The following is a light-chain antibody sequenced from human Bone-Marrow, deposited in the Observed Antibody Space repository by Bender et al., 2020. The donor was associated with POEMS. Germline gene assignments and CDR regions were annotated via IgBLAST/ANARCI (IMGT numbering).Light chain of an antibody. J-gene: IGLJ3*02. V-gene: IGLV2-23*01. Sequence: QSALTQPVSVSGSPGQSITISCTGTSSDVGNYNFVSWYQQHPGKAPKLIIYEGTKRPSGVSNRFSASKSGNTASLTISGLQAEDEADYHCCSYADNSVWVFGGGTKLTVL. CDR1: SSDVGNYNF. CDR2: EGT. CDR3: CSYADNSVWV.